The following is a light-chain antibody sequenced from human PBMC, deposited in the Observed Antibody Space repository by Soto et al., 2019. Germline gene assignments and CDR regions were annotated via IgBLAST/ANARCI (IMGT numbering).Light chain of an antibody. CDR2: AAS. J-gene: IGKJ1*01. CDR3: HQSHRDPWT. CDR1: QYIGSH. Sequence: DIQMTQSPSSLSASVGDRVTITCRASQYIGSHLNWYQQKPGKAPKLLIHAASTLQSGVPSRFSGSGSGTDFTLTISSLQPEDFVIYSCHQSHRDPWTFDQGTKVEIK. V-gene: IGKV1-39*01.